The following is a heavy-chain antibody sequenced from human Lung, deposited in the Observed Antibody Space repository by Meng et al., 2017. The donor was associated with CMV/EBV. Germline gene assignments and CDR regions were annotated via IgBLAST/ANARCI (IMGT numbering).Heavy chain of an antibody. J-gene: IGHJ5*02. Sequence: YTFTGYYVRWVRQAPGQWLEWMGWINPNSGGTNYAQKFQGRVTMTRDTSISTAYMELSRLRSDDTAVYYCARVDCSSTSCTLSFDPWGQGTLVTVSS. CDR2: INPNSGGT. D-gene: IGHD2-2*01. CDR1: YTFTGYY. CDR3: ARVDCSSTSCTLSFDP. V-gene: IGHV1-2*02.